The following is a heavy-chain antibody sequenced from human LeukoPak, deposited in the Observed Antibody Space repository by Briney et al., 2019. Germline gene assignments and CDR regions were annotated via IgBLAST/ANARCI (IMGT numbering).Heavy chain of an antibody. CDR3: AKAPREGMAARLHFDY. CDR2: IYHSGRP. Sequence: SETLSLTCTVSGYSISSGYYWGWIRQPPGKGLEWIGRIYHSGRPNNNPSLKSRVPKSVDTAKNQFSLKLSLLTAADRAVYYFAKAPREGMAARLHFDYWGQGTLVTVSS. V-gene: IGHV4-38-2*02. D-gene: IGHD6-6*01. CDR1: GYSISSGYY. J-gene: IGHJ4*02.